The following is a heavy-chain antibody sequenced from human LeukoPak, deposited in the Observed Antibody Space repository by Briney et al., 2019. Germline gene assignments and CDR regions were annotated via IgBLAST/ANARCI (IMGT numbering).Heavy chain of an antibody. CDR1: GFTFDDYA. Sequence: PGGSLRLSCAASGFTFDDYAMHWVRQGPGKGLEWVSGINWNSARIDYADSVKGRFTISRDNAKNSLFLEMNSLRPEDGALYYCVKDRASLPGATTGFDYWGQGTLVTVSS. D-gene: IGHD1-26*01. J-gene: IGHJ4*02. CDR3: VKDRASLPGATTGFDY. CDR2: INWNSARI. V-gene: IGHV3-9*01.